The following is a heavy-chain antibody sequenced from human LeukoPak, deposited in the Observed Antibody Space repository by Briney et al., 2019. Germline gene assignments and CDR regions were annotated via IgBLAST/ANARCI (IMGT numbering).Heavy chain of an antibody. CDR2: INPNSGGT. CDR1: GYTFTGYY. J-gene: IGHJ4*02. Sequence: GASVKVSCKASGYTFTGYYMHWVRQAPGQGLEWMGWINPNSGGTNYAQKFQGRVTITRNTSISTAYMELSSLRSEDTAVYYCARGGYRGYYGSGSYEVDFDYWGQGTLVTVSS. CDR3: ARGGYRGYYGSGSYEVDFDY. V-gene: IGHV1-2*02. D-gene: IGHD3-10*01.